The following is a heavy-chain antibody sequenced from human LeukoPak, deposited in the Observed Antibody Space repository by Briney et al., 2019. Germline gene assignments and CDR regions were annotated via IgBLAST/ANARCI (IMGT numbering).Heavy chain of an antibody. V-gene: IGHV4-38-2*02. CDR1: GYSISSGYY. J-gene: IGHJ5*02. Sequence: SETLSLXCTVSGYSISSGYYWGWIQQPPGKGLAWIGSIYHSGSTYYNPSLKSRVTISVDTSKNQFSLKLSSVTAADTAVYYCARAKGFGSGSRINWFDPWGQGTLVTVSS. D-gene: IGHD3-10*01. CDR2: IYHSGST. CDR3: ARAKGFGSGSRINWFDP.